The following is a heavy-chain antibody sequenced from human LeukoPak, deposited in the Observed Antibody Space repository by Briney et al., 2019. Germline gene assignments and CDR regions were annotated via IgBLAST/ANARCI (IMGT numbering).Heavy chain of an antibody. CDR3: ARLRWLQPIDY. CDR1: GGSISSGGYY. J-gene: IGHJ4*02. D-gene: IGHD5-24*01. Sequence: PSQTLSLTCTVSGGSISSGGYYWSWIRQHPGKGLEWIGYIYYSGSTYYNPSLKSRVTISVDTSKNQFSLKLSSVTAADTAVYYRARLRWLQPIDYWGQGTLVTVSS. V-gene: IGHV4-31*03. CDR2: IYYSGST.